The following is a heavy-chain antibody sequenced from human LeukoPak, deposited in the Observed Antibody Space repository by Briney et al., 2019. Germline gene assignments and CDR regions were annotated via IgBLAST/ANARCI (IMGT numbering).Heavy chain of an antibody. CDR3: ARDSEPDFWSGYYCLDY. J-gene: IGHJ4*02. D-gene: IGHD3-3*01. CDR2: ISSSSSYI. CDR1: GFTFSSYS. V-gene: IGHV3-21*01. Sequence: GGSLRLSCAAPGFTFSSYSMNWVRQAPGKGLEWVSSISSSSSYIYYADSVKGRFTISRDNAKNSLYLQMNSLRAEDTAVYYCARDSEPDFWSGYYCLDYWGQGTLVTVSS.